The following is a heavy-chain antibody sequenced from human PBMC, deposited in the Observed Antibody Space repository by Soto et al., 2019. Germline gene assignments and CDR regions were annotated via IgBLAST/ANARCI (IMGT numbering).Heavy chain of an antibody. Sequence: GASVKVSCKASGGTFSSDAISWVRQAPGQGLEWMGGIIPIFGTANYAQKFQGRVTITADESTSTAYMELSSLRSEERAVYYCASNQSAVKGIAVAGLPYYYHGLDVLGPGTTVNVSS. D-gene: IGHD6-13*01. CDR2: IIPIFGTA. J-gene: IGHJ6*02. CDR1: GGTFSSDA. V-gene: IGHV1-69*13. CDR3: ASNQSAVKGIAVAGLPYYYHGLDV.